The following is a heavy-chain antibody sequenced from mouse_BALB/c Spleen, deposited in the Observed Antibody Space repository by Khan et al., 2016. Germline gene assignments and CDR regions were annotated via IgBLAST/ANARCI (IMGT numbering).Heavy chain of an antibody. CDR1: GYSITSDYS. CDR2: IHYSGST. V-gene: IGHV3-1*02. Sequence: EVQLQESGPDLVKPSQSLSLTCTVTGYSITSDYSWHWIRQFPGNKLEWMAYIHYSGSTNYTPSLKSRISITRDTSKNQFFLQLNSVTTEDTATYYCVCFGNYFDYWGQGTTLTVSS. CDR3: VCFGNYFDY. D-gene: IGHD1-1*02. J-gene: IGHJ2*01.